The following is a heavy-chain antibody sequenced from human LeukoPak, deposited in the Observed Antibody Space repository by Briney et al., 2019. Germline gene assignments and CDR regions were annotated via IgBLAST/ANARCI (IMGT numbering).Heavy chain of an antibody. CDR1: GFTFSSSW. Sequence: GGSLRLSCAASGFTFSSSWMSWVRQAPGKGLEWVANTKHDGSEEYYVDSVKGRFTISRDNAKSSLYLQFNSLRAEDTAVYFCARVVPPLYYFDYWGQGTLVTVPS. CDR2: TKHDGSEE. J-gene: IGHJ4*02. D-gene: IGHD3-10*01. CDR3: ARVVPPLYYFDY. V-gene: IGHV3-7*01.